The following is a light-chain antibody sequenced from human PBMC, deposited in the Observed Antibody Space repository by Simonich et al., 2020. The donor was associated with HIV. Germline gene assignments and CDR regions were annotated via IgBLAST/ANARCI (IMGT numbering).Light chain of an antibody. J-gene: IGKJ2*01. V-gene: IGKV2-28*01. CDR1: QSLLHSIGYNY. Sequence: DIVMTQSPLSLPVTSGEPASISCRSSQSLLHSIGYNYLDWYLQKPGQSPQILTYLGSNRASGVPDRVSGSGSGTDFTLKISRVEAEDVGVYYCMQALQTPPTFGQGTKLEIK. CDR2: LGS. CDR3: MQALQTPPT.